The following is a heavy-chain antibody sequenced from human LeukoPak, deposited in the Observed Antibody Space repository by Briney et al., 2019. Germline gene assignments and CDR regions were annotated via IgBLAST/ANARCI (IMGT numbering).Heavy chain of an antibody. V-gene: IGHV1-69*05. J-gene: IGHJ6*03. CDR2: IIPIFGTA. CDR3: ARGGSPGGGWLQLPHYYYYYMDV. D-gene: IGHD5-24*01. Sequence: ASVKVSCKASGGTFSSYAISWVRQAPGQGLEWMGGIIPIFGTANYAQKFQGRVTITTDESTSTAYMELSSLRSEDTAVYYCARGGSPGGGWLQLPHYYYYYMDVWGKGTTVTVSS. CDR1: GGTFSSYA.